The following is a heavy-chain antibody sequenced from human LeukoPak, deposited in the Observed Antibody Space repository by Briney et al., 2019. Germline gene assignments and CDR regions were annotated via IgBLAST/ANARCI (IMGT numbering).Heavy chain of an antibody. D-gene: IGHD3-10*01. V-gene: IGHV7-4-1*02. CDR3: ARVDFRFRGAYFDY. J-gene: IGHJ4*02. Sequence: ASVKVSCKASGYTFTSYAMNWVRQAPGQGLEWMGWINTNTGNPTYAQGFTGRFVSSLDTSVSTAYLQISSLKAEDTAVYYCARVDFRFRGAYFDYWGQGTLVTVSS. CDR2: INTNTGNP. CDR1: GYTFTSYA.